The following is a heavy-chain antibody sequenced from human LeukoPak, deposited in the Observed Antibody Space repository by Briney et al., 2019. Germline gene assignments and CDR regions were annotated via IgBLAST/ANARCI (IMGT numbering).Heavy chain of an antibody. Sequence: ASVKVSCKVSGYTLTEFSMHWVRQAPGKGLEWMGGFDPEDGETIYAQELQGRVTMTKDTSTDTAYMELSSLRSEDAAVYYCATWYYYDSSDYYLADYWGQGTLVTVSS. J-gene: IGHJ4*02. CDR3: ATWYYYDSSDYYLADY. CDR2: FDPEDGET. V-gene: IGHV1-24*01. CDR1: GYTLTEFS. D-gene: IGHD3-22*01.